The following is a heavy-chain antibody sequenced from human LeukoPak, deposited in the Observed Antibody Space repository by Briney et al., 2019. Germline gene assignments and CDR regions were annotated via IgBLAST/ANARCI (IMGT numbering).Heavy chain of an antibody. CDR3: ARGCCTNGVCYDY. D-gene: IGHD2-8*01. J-gene: IGHJ4*02. CDR2: IYSGGST. Sequence: PGGSLRLSCAASGFTVSSNYMSWVRQAPGKGLEWVSVIYSGGSTYYADSVKGRFIISRDNSKNTLYLQMNSLRAEDTAVYYCARGCCTNGVCYDYWGQGTLVTVSS. CDR1: GFTVSSNY. V-gene: IGHV3-53*01.